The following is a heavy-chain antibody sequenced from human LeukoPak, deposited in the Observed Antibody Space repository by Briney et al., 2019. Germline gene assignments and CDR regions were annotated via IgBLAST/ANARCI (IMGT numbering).Heavy chain of an antibody. J-gene: IGHJ4*02. CDR1: GGSMSSYY. D-gene: IGHD6-19*01. V-gene: IGHV4-39*01. Sequence: SETLSLTCTVSGGSMSSYYWSWIRQPPGKGLEWIGSIYYSGSTYYNPSLKSRVTISVDTSKNQFSLKLSSVTAADTAVYYCARLIAVAGCFDYWGQGTLVTVSS. CDR3: ARLIAVAGCFDY. CDR2: IYYSGST.